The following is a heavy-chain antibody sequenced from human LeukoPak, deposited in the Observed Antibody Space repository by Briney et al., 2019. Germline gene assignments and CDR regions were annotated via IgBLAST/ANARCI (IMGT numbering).Heavy chain of an antibody. Sequence: GGSLRLSCAASGFTFSSYAMSWVRQAPGKGLEWVSAISGSGGSTYYADSVKGRFTISRDNSKNTLYLQMNSLRAEDTAVYYCAKVLTRDFWSGYYPHHYYYYGMDVWGRGTTVTISS. J-gene: IGHJ6*02. CDR2: ISGSGGST. CDR1: GFTFSSYA. CDR3: AKVLTRDFWSGYYPHHYYYYGMDV. D-gene: IGHD3-3*01. V-gene: IGHV3-23*01.